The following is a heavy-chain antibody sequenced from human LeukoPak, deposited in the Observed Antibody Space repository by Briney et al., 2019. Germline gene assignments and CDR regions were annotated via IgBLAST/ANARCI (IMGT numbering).Heavy chain of an antibody. D-gene: IGHD3-16*02. CDR1: GASISSGNYY. Sequence: SETLSLTCTVSGASISSGNYYWGWIRQPPGKGLEWIGSIYYSGNIHSNPSLKSRVTISVDTSKNQFSLKLSSVTAADTAVYYCARLVPPGWFAPWGQGPLVTVSS. CDR2: IYYSGNI. CDR3: ARLVPPGWFAP. J-gene: IGHJ5*02. V-gene: IGHV4-39*01.